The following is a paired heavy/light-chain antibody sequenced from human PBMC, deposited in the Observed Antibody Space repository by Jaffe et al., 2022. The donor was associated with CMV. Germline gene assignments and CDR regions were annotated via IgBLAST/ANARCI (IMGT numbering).Heavy chain of an antibody. Sequence: EVQLVESGGGLVQPGGSLKLSCAASGFTFSDSSMHWVRQASGKGLEWVGRISSKPKSYATAYAASVKGRFTISRDDSRNTAFLQMNSLKTEDTAVYYCLMVFYDSRGFQTGPDYWGQGTLVTVSS. CDR1: GFTFSDSS. D-gene: IGHD3-22*01. V-gene: IGHV3-73*02. CDR3: LMVFYDSRGFQTGPDY. J-gene: IGHJ4*02. CDR2: ISSKPKSYAT.
Light chain of an antibody. CDR3: QQYYSTPRT. V-gene: IGKV4-1*01. CDR2: WAS. Sequence: DIVMTQSPDSLAVSLGERATINCRSSQSVLYSSDNKNYLTWYQQKPGQPPKLLIYWASTRESGVPDRFSGSGSGTDFTLTISSLQAEDVAVYYCQQYYSTPRTFGQGTKVEI. J-gene: IGKJ1*01. CDR1: QSVLYSSDNKNY.